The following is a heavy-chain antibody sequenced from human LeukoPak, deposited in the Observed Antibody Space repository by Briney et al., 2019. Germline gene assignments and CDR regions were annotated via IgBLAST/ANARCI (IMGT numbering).Heavy chain of an antibody. CDR3: ARFYYGDYVKYFDY. D-gene: IGHD4-17*01. Sequence: KSSETLSLTCTVSGGSISSHYWRWIRQPPGKGLEWIGYIYYSGSTNYNPSLKSRVTISVDTSKNQFSLKLSSVTAADTAVYYCARFYYGDYVKYFDYWGQGTLVTVSS. CDR1: GGSISSHY. CDR2: IYYSGST. V-gene: IGHV4-59*11. J-gene: IGHJ4*02.